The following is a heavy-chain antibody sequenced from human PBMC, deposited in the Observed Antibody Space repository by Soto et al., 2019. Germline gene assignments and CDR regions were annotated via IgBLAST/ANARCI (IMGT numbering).Heavy chain of an antibody. D-gene: IGHD3-9*01. CDR2: IWYDGSNK. CDR1: GFTFSSYG. CDR3: ARAAQDILTGCPHFDY. J-gene: IGHJ4*02. Sequence: PGGSLRLSCAASGFTFSSYGMHWVRQATGKGLEWVAVIWYDGSNKYYADSVKGRFTISRDNSKNTLYLQMNSLRAEDTAVYYCARAAQDILTGCPHFDYWGQGTLVTVSS. V-gene: IGHV3-33*01.